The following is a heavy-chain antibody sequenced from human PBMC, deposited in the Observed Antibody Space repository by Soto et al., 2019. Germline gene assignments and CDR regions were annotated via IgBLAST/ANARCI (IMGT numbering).Heavy chain of an antibody. CDR3: AREVYYGFWSGFNTHPYYFDD. D-gene: IGHD3-3*01. J-gene: IGHJ4*02. Sequence: QVQLVESGGGVVQPGRSLRLSCAASGFTFSRHTMHWVRQAPGKGLEWVAAISDDGSNTYYADSVKGRFTISRDNSKNTLYLQMNMLSSEDTGVNHCAREVYYGFWSGFNTHPYYFDDWGQGTLVTVSS. V-gene: IGHV3-30-3*01. CDR1: GFTFSRHT. CDR2: ISDDGSNT.